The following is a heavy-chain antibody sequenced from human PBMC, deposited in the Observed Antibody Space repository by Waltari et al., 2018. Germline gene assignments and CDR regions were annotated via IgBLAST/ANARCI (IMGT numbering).Heavy chain of an antibody. D-gene: IGHD6-13*01. Sequence: QVQLQQWGAGLLKPSETLSLTCAVYGGSFSGYYWSWIRQPPGKGLEWIGEINHSGSTNYNPSRKSRVTISVDTSKNQFSLKLSSVTAADTAVYYCARGSSSSWSDYWGQGTLVTVSS. CDR3: ARGSSSSWSDY. CDR2: INHSGST. V-gene: IGHV4-34*01. CDR1: GGSFSGYY. J-gene: IGHJ4*02.